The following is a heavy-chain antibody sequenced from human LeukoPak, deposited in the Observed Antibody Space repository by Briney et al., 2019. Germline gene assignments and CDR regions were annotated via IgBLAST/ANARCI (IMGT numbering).Heavy chain of an antibody. CDR2: INNEGSST. J-gene: IGHJ6*03. Sequence: PGGSLRLSCAASGFTFSNYWMHWVRQAPGKGLVWVSRINNEGSSTSYADSVKGRFTISRDNAKNTLYLQMNSLRAEDTAVYYCARAGYYYYMDVWGKGTTVTVSS. D-gene: IGHD7-27*01. CDR3: ARAGYYYYMDV. V-gene: IGHV3-74*01. CDR1: GFTFSNYW.